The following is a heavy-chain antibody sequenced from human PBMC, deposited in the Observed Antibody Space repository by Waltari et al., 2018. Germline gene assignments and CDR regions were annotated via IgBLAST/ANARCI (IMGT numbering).Heavy chain of an antibody. V-gene: IGHV3-30*01. CDR1: GFTFSSYA. J-gene: IGHJ4*02. CDR3: ARGGVDTATPLDY. Sequence: QVQLVESGGGVVQPGMSLRLSCAASGFTFSSYAMHWVRQAPGKGLEWVAVISYDGSNKYYADSVKGRFTISRDNSKNTLYLQMNSLRAEDTAVYYCARGGVDTATPLDYWGQGTLVTVSS. CDR2: ISYDGSNK. D-gene: IGHD5-18*01.